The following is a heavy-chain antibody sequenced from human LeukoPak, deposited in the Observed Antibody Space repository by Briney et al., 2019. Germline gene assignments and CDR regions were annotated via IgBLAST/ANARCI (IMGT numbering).Heavy chain of an antibody. V-gene: IGHV4-39*01. CDR2: IYYSGST. CDR3: ARGSTGYSSSWYGDY. Sequence: SETLSLTCTVSGGSISSSSYYWGWIRQPPGKGLEWIGSIYYSGSTYYNPSLKSRVTISVDTSKNQFSLKLSSVTAADTAVYYCARGSTGYSSSWYGDYWGQGTLVTVSS. CDR1: GGSISSSSYY. J-gene: IGHJ4*02. D-gene: IGHD6-13*01.